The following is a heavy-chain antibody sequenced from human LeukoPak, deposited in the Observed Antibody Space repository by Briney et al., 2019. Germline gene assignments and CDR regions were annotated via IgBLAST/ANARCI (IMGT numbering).Heavy chain of an antibody. Sequence: PGGSLRLSCATSGFTFSSNWMHWVRQTPGKGLVWVSRINSDGSSTSYADSVKGRFTISRDNAKDTLYLQMNSLRAEDTAVYYYARSPLTVTTRLHFDYWGQGTLVTVSS. CDR2: INSDGSST. V-gene: IGHV3-74*01. CDR3: ARSPLTVTTRLHFDY. CDR1: GFTFSSNW. D-gene: IGHD4-17*01. J-gene: IGHJ4*02.